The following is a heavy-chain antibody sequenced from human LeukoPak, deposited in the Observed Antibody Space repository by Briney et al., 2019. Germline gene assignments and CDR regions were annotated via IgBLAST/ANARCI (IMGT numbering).Heavy chain of an antibody. CDR3: ARGWGTMDV. V-gene: IGHV4-59*01. CDR2: IYYSEST. CDR1: GGSISSYY. D-gene: IGHD7-27*01. J-gene: IGHJ6*04. Sequence: SETLSLTCTVSGGSISSYYWSWIRQPPGKGLEWIGYIYYSESTNYNPSLKSRVTISVDTSKNQFSLKLSSVTAADTAVYYCARGWGTMDVWGKGTTITVSS.